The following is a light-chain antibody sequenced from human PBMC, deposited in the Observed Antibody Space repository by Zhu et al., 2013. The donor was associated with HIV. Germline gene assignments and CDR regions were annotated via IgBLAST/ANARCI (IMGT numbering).Light chain of an antibody. CDR3: QHVNSNAA. Sequence: AIRMTQSPSSFSASTGDRVTITCRASQAISSYLAWYQQKPGKAPKVLIYDASNLETGVPSRFSGSRSGTHFTFTITSLQPEDIATYYCQHVNSNAAFGPGTKVDV. V-gene: IGKV1-8*01. CDR1: QAISSY. CDR2: DAS. J-gene: IGKJ3*01.